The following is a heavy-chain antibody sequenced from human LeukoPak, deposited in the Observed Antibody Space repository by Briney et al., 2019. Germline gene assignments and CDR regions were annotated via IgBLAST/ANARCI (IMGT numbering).Heavy chain of an antibody. Sequence: SETLSLTRTVSGGSISSYCWSWIRQPAGKGLEWIGRIYTSGSTNYNPSLKSRVTMSVDTSKNQFSLKLSSVTAADTAVYYCARGLSCSGDSCYSGWFDPWGQGTLVTVSS. J-gene: IGHJ5*02. CDR3: ARGLSCSGDSCYSGWFDP. CDR2: IYTSGST. CDR1: GGSISSYC. V-gene: IGHV4-4*07. D-gene: IGHD2-15*01.